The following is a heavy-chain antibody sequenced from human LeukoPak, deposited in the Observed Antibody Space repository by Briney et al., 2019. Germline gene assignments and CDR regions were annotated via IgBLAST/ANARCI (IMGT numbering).Heavy chain of an antibody. V-gene: IGHV1-2*02. CDR1: GYTFTGYY. CDR3: ARELNRPTEEGC. D-gene: IGHD1-14*01. J-gene: IGHJ4*02. CDR2: INPNSGGT. Sequence: ASVKVSCKTSGYTFTGYYMHWVRQAPGQGLEWMGWINPNSGGTNYAQKFQGRVTMTRDTSITTAYMELSRLRSDDTAVYYCARELNRPTEEGCWGQGTLVTVSS.